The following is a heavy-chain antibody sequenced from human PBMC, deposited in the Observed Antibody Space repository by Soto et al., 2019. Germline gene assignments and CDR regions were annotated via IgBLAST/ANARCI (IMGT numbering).Heavy chain of an antibody. J-gene: IGHJ4*02. V-gene: IGHV3-21*01. Sequence: EVQLVESGGGLVKPGESLRLSCAASEFTFSTYSMNWVRQAPGKGLEWVSSISSSSGRVYYADSVKGRFTISRDNAKNSLFLQMNSLGADDTAVYYCAGRYCTNGVCPFDSWGQGTLVTVSS. CDR2: ISSSSGRV. D-gene: IGHD2-8*01. CDR1: EFTFSTYS. CDR3: AGRYCTNGVCPFDS.